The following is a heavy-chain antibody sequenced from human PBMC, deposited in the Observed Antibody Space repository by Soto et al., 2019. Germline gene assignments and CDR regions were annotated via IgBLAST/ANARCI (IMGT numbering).Heavy chain of an antibody. V-gene: IGHV3-7*03. Sequence: WGTLRLSCAASGFTVNTFWLSWVRQSQGKGLEWVANIKHDGSETYYADSVKSRFTISRDNAKNSLFLQMNTLRTEDTAVYYCARDFATNCSGSTCYPYAYWGQGALVTVSS. CDR3: ARDFATNCSGSTCYPYAY. CDR1: GFTVNTFW. D-gene: IGHD2-15*01. CDR2: IKHDGSET. J-gene: IGHJ4*02.